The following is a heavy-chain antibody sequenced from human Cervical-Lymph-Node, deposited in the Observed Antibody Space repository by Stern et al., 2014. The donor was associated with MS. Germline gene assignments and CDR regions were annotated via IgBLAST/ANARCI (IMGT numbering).Heavy chain of an antibody. Sequence: ADSVKGRFTISRDNSKNTLYLQMNSLRVEDTAVYYCARERGGSGYYDSSGYYYDYWGQGTLVTVSS. CDR3: ARERGGSGYYDSSGYYYDY. D-gene: IGHD3-22*01. J-gene: IGHJ4*02. V-gene: IGHV3-53*01.